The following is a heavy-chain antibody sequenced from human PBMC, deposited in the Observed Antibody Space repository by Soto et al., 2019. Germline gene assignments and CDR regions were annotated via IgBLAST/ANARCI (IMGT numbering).Heavy chain of an antibody. CDR1: GFTFSNAW. J-gene: IGHJ6*02. CDR3: TTGCAAYYYYYYGMDV. CDR2: IKSKTDGGTT. Sequence: GGSLRLSCAASGFTFSNAWMSWVRQAPGKGLEWVGRIKSKTDGGTTDYAAPVKGRFTISRDDSKNTLYLQMNSLKTEDTAVYYRTTGCAAYYYYYYGMDVWGQGTTVTVS. D-gene: IGHD6-13*01. V-gene: IGHV3-15*01.